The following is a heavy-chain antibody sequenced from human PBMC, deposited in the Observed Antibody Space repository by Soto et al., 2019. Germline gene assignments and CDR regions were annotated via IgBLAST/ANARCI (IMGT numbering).Heavy chain of an antibody. CDR2: ITSKSTTI. CDR3: AREMGACSDSSCYPGPYDS. D-gene: IGHD3-16*01. J-gene: IGHJ5*02. CDR1: GFTFTSYS. V-gene: IGHV3-48*02. Sequence: GGSLRLSCAASGFTFTSYSMNWVRQAPGQGLEWVSYITSKSTTIKYADSVRGRFTVSRDNAKNSLYLQLNSLRDEDTAVYYCAREMGACSDSSCYPGPYDSWGQGTLVTVSS.